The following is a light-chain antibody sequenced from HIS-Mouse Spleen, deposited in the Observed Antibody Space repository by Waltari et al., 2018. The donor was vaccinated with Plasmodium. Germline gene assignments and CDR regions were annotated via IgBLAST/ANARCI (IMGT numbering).Light chain of an antibody. CDR2: GAS. Sequence: EIVLTQSPGTLSLSPGERATLSCRASQSVSSSYLAWYQQKPGQAPMLLIYGASSRATGIPDRFSGSGSGTDCTLTISRLEPEDFAVYYCQQYGSAPWTFGQGTKVEIK. CDR1: QSVSSSY. V-gene: IGKV3-20*01. J-gene: IGKJ1*01. CDR3: QQYGSAPWT.